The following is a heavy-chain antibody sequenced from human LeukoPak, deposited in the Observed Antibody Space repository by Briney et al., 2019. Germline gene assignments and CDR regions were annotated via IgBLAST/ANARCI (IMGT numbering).Heavy chain of an antibody. CDR1: GGSINSGTYY. CDR3: ARDRWYYYDSSGYYYSGAFDI. V-gene: IGHV4-61*10. CDR2: IYYSGST. Sequence: SETLSLTCTVSGGSINSGTYYWSWIRQPAGKGLEWIGYIYYSGSTNYNPSLKSRVTISVDTSKNQFSLKLSSVTAADTAVYYCARDRWYYYDSSGYYYSGAFDIWGQGTMVTVSS. D-gene: IGHD3-22*01. J-gene: IGHJ3*02.